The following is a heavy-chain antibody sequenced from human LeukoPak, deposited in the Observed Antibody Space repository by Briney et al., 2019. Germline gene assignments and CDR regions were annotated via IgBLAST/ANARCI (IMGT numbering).Heavy chain of an antibody. CDR3: AKEIWPTVTTPGHTHFDY. Sequence: GGSLRLSCAASGFTFSTYGMHWVRQAPGKGLEWVAFIRYDGRNKYYADSVKGRFTISRDNSKNTLCLQTNSLRAEDTAVYYCAKEIWPTVTTPGHTHFDYWGQGTLVTVSS. J-gene: IGHJ4*02. V-gene: IGHV3-30*02. CDR2: IRYDGRNK. CDR1: GFTFSTYG. D-gene: IGHD4-17*01.